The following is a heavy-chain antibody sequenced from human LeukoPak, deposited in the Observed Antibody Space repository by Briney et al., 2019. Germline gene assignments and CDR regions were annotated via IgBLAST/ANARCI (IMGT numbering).Heavy chain of an antibody. D-gene: IGHD3-22*01. J-gene: IGHJ4*02. CDR1: GFTFSSYG. Sequence: AGGSLRPSCAASGFTFSSYGLHWVRQAPGKGLEWVAVISYDGSDKFYADSVKGRFTISRDNSKNTLYLQMNSLRAEDTAVYYCAKDAMIYDSCAFDYWGQGTLVTVSS. CDR2: ISYDGSDK. CDR3: AKDAMIYDSCAFDY. V-gene: IGHV3-30*18.